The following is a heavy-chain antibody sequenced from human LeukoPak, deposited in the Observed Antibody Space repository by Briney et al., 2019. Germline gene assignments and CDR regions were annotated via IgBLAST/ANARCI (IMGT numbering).Heavy chain of an antibody. J-gene: IGHJ3*02. CDR1: GYSFTSYW. CDR3: ARGYCSGGSCLDAFDI. Sequence: GEYLKISCKGSGYSFTSYWIGWVRQMPGKGLEWMGIIYPGDSDTRYSPSFQGQVTISADKSISTAYLQWSSLKASDTAMYYCARGYCSGGSCLDAFDIWGQGTMVPVSA. CDR2: IYPGDSDT. D-gene: IGHD2-15*01. V-gene: IGHV5-51*01.